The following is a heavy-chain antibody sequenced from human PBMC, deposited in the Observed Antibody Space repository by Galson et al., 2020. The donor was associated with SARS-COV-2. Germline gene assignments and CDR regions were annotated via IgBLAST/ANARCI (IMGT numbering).Heavy chain of an antibody. CDR3: AKRDVSSSTPERLGGFGMDV. CDR1: GFSFNNYA. D-gene: IGHD6-6*01. Sequence: GGSLRLSCVVSGFSFNNYAMCWVRQAPGKGLEWVSGVSASGSRTDYADSVKGRFTISRDNSKNTLSLQMNSLGAEETAVYYCAKRDVSSSTPERLGGFGMDVWGQGTTVTVSS. V-gene: IGHV3-23*01. J-gene: IGHJ6*02. CDR2: VSASGSRT.